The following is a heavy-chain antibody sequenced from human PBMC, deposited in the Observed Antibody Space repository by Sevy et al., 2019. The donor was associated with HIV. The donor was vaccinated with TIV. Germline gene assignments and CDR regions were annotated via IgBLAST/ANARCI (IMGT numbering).Heavy chain of an antibody. CDR3: ARGVGNYFDY. J-gene: IGHJ4*02. Sequence: GGCLRLSCAASGFTFNSYSMTWVRQAPGKGLEWVSYISSSGTYIYYADSLKGRFTISRDNAKNSLYLQIDSLRAEDTAVYYCARGVGNYFDYWGQGTLVTVSS. CDR1: GFTFNSYS. CDR2: ISSSGTYI. V-gene: IGHV3-21*01. D-gene: IGHD1-26*01.